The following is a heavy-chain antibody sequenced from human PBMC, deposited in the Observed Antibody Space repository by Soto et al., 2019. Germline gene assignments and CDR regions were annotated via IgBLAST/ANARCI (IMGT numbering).Heavy chain of an antibody. CDR3: ARDSGVTPAGGAFDI. J-gene: IGHJ3*02. V-gene: IGHV1-2*02. CDR1: GYTFTGYY. Sequence: ASVKVSCKASGYTFTGYYMHWVRQAPGQGLEWMGWINPNSGGTNYAQKFQGRVTMTRDTSISTAYMELSRLRSDDTAVDYCARDSGVTPAGGAFDIWGQGTMVTVSS. D-gene: IGHD3-16*01. CDR2: INPNSGGT.